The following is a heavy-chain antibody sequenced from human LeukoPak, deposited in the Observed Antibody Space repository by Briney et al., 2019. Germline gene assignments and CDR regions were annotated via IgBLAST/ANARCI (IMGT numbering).Heavy chain of an antibody. J-gene: IGHJ4*02. D-gene: IGHD6-13*01. CDR3: ARVPGYS. CDR2: IYSGGAT. CDR1: GFTVSTNY. V-gene: IGHV3-53*01. Sequence: GGSLRLSCAASGFTVSTNYMTWVRQAPGKGLEWVSFIYSGGATYYADSVRGRFTISRDSSKNTLYLQMNSLRVEDTAVYYCARVPGYSWGQGTLVTVSS.